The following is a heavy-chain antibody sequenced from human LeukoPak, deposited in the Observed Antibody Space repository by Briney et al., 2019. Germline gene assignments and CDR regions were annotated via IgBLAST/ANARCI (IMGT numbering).Heavy chain of an antibody. D-gene: IGHD6-13*01. CDR3: AKSGAGYSSSWYDTRLFDY. CDR1: GFTFSSYA. J-gene: IGHJ4*02. CDR2: ISGRGGST. Sequence: GGSLRLSCAASGFTFSSYAMSWVGQAPGKGLDWVSAISGRGGSTYYADSVKGRFTISRDNSKNTLYLQMNSLRAEDTAVYYCAKSGAGYSSSWYDTRLFDYWGQGTLVTVSS. V-gene: IGHV3-23*01.